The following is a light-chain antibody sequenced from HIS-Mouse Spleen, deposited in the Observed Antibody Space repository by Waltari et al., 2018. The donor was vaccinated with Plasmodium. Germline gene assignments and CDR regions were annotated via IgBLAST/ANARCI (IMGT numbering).Light chain of an antibody. CDR3: QQSYSTPLT. V-gene: IGKV1-39*01. J-gene: IGKJ4*01. Sequence: DIQMTQSPSSLSASVGDRVTITCRASQSISSYLNWYQQNPGKAPKLLIYAATSLQIGVKSRFSGSGAGTDFTLTISSLQPEDCATYYSQQSYSTPLTFGGGTKVEIK. CDR2: AAT. CDR1: QSISSY.